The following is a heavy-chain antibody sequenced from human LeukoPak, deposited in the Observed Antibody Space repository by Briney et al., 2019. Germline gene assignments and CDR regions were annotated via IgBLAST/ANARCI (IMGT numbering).Heavy chain of an antibody. D-gene: IGHD2-2*01. CDR1: GGSISSSSYY. J-gene: IGHJ5*02. CDR2: IYYSGST. CDR3: ARHLLTHCSSTSCYGREWFDP. V-gene: IGHV4-39*07. Sequence: SETLSLTCTVSGGSISSSSYYWGWIRQPPGRGLEWIGSIYYSGSTYYNPSLKSRVTISVDTSKNQFSLKLSSVTAADTAVYYCARHLLTHCSSTSCYGREWFDPWGQGTLVTVSS.